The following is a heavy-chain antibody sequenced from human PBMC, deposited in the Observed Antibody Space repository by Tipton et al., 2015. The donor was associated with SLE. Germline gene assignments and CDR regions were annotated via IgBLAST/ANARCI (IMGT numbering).Heavy chain of an antibody. J-gene: IGHJ3*02. CDR3: ARAAGYCSSTSCSRVGAFDI. D-gene: IGHD2-2*01. CDR1: GYTFTSYD. Sequence: QLVQSGAEVKKPGASVKVSGKASGYTFTSYDINWVRQATGQGLEWMGWMNPNRGNTGYAQKFQGRVTMTRNTSISTAYMELSSLRSEDTAVYYCARAAGYCSSTSCSRVGAFDIWGQGTMVTVSS. CDR2: MNPNRGNT. V-gene: IGHV1-8*01.